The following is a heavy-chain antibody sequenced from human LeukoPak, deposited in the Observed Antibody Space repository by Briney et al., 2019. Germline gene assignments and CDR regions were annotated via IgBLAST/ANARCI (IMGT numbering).Heavy chain of an antibody. D-gene: IGHD3-3*01. CDR3: AKDLPKITIFGALLH. CDR2: MSYDGSNK. J-gene: IGHJ1*01. Sequence: GGSLRLSCAASGFTFSTYAMHWVRQAPGKGLEWVAVMSYDGSNKYYGDSVKGRFTISRDNSKNTLYLQMSSLRAEDTAVYYCAKDLPKITIFGALLHWGQGTLVTVSS. V-gene: IGHV3-30*18. CDR1: GFTFSTYA.